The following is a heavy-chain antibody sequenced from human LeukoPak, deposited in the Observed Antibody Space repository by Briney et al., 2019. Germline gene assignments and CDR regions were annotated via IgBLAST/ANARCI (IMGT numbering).Heavy chain of an antibody. J-gene: IGHJ5*02. V-gene: IGHV3-23*01. CDR1: GFTFSGYA. CDR3: AKDQITMVRGVIDRDWFDP. D-gene: IGHD3-10*01. CDR2: ISGSGGST. Sequence: GGSLRLSCAASGFTFSGYAMSWVRQAPGKGLEWASAISGSGGSTYYADSVKGRFTISRDNSKNTLYLQMNSLRTEDTAVYYCAKDQITMVRGVIDRDWFDPWGQGTLVTVSS.